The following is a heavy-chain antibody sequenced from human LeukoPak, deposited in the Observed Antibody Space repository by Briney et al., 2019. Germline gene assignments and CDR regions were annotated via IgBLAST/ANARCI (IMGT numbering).Heavy chain of an antibody. CDR2: IYYSGST. CDR1: GGSISSYY. CDR3: ASNYYGSGSYSYYYYMDV. J-gene: IGHJ6*03. D-gene: IGHD3-10*01. Sequence: SETLSLTCTVSGGSISSYYWSWIRQPPGKGLEWIGYIYYSGSTNYNPSLKSRVTISVDTSKNQFSLKLSSVTAADTAVYYCASNYYGSGSYSYYYYMDVWGKGTTVTVSS. V-gene: IGHV4-59*01.